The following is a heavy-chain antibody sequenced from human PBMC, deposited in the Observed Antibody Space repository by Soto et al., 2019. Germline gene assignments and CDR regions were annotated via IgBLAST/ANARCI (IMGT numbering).Heavy chain of an antibody. CDR3: ARDPGMRP. Sequence: QVQLVESGGGVVQPGRSLRLSCAAPGFTFRRYALHWVRQAPGKGLEWVAVISYDGSNKYYADSVKGRFTISRDNSKNTLYLQMNSLRAEDTAVYYCARDPGMRPWGQGTLVTVSS. V-gene: IGHV3-30-3*01. D-gene: IGHD1-26*01. CDR1: GFTFRRYA. CDR2: ISYDGSNK. J-gene: IGHJ5*02.